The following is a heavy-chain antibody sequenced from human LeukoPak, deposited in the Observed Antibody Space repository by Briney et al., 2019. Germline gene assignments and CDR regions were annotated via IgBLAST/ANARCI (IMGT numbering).Heavy chain of an antibody. J-gene: IGHJ4*02. Sequence: SQTLSLTCALSVDSLSINSAASNWISPPPSRCLEWLGRTYYRSRWYNDYAVSVKSRIAIDPYTSKNQFSLQLNSVTPEDTAVYYCARDRWSYYFDYWGQGALVTVSS. CDR3: ARDRWSYYFDY. D-gene: IGHD6-13*01. V-gene: IGHV6-1*01. CDR2: TYYRSRWYN. CDR1: VDSLSINSAA.